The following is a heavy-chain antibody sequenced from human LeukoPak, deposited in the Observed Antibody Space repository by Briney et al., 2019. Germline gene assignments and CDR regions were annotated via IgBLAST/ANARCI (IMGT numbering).Heavy chain of an antibody. D-gene: IGHD4-17*01. CDR1: GFTFSSYA. CDR2: ISGSGGST. CDR3: AKVSFGDRYCFDY. V-gene: IGHV3-23*01. Sequence: GGSLRLSCAASGFTFSSYAMSWVRQAPGKGLEWVSAISGSGGSTDHADSVKGRFTISRDNSKNTLYLQMNSLRAEDTAVYYCAKVSFGDRYCFDYWGQGTLVTVSS. J-gene: IGHJ4*02.